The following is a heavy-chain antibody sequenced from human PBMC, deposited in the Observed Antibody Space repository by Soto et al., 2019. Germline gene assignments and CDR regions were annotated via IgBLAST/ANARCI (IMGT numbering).Heavy chain of an antibody. D-gene: IGHD6-13*01. V-gene: IGHV3-21*01. Sequence: GGSLRLSCAASGFTFSSYSMNWVRQAPGKGLEWVSSISSSSSYIYYADSVKGRFTISRDNAKNSLYLQMNSLRAEDTAVYYCARDPGIAAAGRIYYYGMDVWGQGTTVTVSS. CDR2: ISSSSSYI. CDR1: GFTFSSYS. CDR3: ARDPGIAAAGRIYYYGMDV. J-gene: IGHJ6*02.